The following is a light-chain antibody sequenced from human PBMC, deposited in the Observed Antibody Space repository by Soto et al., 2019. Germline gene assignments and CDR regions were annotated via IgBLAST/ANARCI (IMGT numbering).Light chain of an antibody. CDR1: QSVSSN. CDR3: QHYNNWPPWT. J-gene: IGKJ1*01. V-gene: IGKV3-15*01. CDR2: GAS. Sequence: EIVMTQSPATLSVSPGERATLSCRASQSVSSNLAWYQQKPGQAPRLLIYGASTRATGIPARFSGSGSGTEFTLIINSLQSEDIAVYYCQHYNNWPPWTFGQGTKVEIK.